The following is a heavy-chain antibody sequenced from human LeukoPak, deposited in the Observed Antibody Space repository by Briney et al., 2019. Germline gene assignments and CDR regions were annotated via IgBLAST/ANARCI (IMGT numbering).Heavy chain of an antibody. CDR3: AREWRRAALFDP. J-gene: IGHJ5*02. D-gene: IGHD5-24*01. CDR1: GYTFSSYA. V-gene: IGHV1-18*01. Sequence: GASVKVSCKASGYTFSSYAISWVRQAPGQGLEWMGWISPYNGNANYAQKLQGRVTMTTDTSTSTAYMELRSLRSDDTAVYYCAREWRRAALFDPCRQGTLVTVS. CDR2: ISPYNGNA.